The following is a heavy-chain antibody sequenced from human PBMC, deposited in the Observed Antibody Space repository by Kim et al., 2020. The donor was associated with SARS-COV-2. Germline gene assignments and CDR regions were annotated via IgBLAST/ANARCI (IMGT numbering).Heavy chain of an antibody. CDR2: ISSSRSTI. Sequence: GGSLRLSCAASGFTFSDYYMSWIRQAPGKGLEWVSYISSSRSTIYYTDSVKGRFTISRDNAKNSLYLQMNSLRAEDTAVYYCARDIYVSGSSRYYYGMDVGGQGTAVT. CDR1: GFTFSDYY. V-gene: IGHV3-11*04. J-gene: IGHJ6*01. CDR3: ARDIYVSGSSRYYYGMDV. D-gene: IGHD3-10*01.